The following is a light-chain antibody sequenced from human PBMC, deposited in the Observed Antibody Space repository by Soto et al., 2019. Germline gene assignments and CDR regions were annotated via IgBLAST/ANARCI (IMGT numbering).Light chain of an antibody. J-gene: IGKJ1*01. Sequence: ELVLTQSPGTLSLSPGERATLSCRSSQTVINNYLAWYQQKPGQAPRLLIYDASSRATGIPDRFSGSGSGTEFTLTISSLQSEDFAVYYCQQYNNWPQTFGQGTKVDI. V-gene: IGKV3D-15*01. CDR1: QTVINN. CDR2: DAS. CDR3: QQYNNWPQT.